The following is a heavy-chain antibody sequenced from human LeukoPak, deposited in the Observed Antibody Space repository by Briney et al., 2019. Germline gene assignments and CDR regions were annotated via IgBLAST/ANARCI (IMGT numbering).Heavy chain of an antibody. CDR1: GFTFSSYA. J-gene: IGHJ6*02. Sequence: GGSLRLSCAASGFTFSSYAMSWVRQAPGKGLEWVSAISGSGGSTYYADSVKGRFTISRDNSKNTLYLQMNSLRAEDTAVYYCAKGDGGTYYYYYGMDVWGQGTTVTVSS. CDR2: ISGSGGST. D-gene: IGHD4-23*01. V-gene: IGHV3-23*01. CDR3: AKGDGGTYYYYYGMDV.